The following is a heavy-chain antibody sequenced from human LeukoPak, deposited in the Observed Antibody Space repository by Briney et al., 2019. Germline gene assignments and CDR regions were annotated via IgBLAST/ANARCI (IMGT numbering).Heavy chain of an antibody. CDR1: GFTFSSYA. D-gene: IGHD3-10*01. Sequence: SGGSLRLSCAASGFTFSSYAMSWVRQAPGKGLEWVSAISGSGGSTYYADSVKGRFTISRDNAKNSLYLQLNSLRAEDTAVYYCARVWYGSGSYGYNWFDPWGQGTLVTVSS. V-gene: IGHV3-23*01. CDR3: ARVWYGSGSYGYNWFDP. J-gene: IGHJ5*02. CDR2: ISGSGGST.